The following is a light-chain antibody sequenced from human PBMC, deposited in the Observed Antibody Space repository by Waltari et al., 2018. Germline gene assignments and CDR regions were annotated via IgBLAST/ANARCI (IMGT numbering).Light chain of an antibody. V-gene: IGLV2-11*01. J-gene: IGLJ1*01. CDR3: CSYAGSYTVYV. Sequence: QSALTQPRSVSGSPGQSVTISCAGTKSDVGAYNFVSWYQQLPGKAPKLIIYDVTKWPSGVPGRFSGSKSGNTASLTISGLQAEDEADYYCCSYAGSYTVYVFGTGTTVTVL. CDR1: KSDVGAYNF. CDR2: DVT.